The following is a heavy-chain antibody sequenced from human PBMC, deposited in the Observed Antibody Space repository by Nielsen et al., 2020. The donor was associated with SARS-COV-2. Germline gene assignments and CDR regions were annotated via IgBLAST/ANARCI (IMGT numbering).Heavy chain of an antibody. CDR2: ISACNGNT. CDR1: GYTFTSYG. V-gene: IGHV1-18*01. J-gene: IGHJ6*03. D-gene: IGHD6-13*01. CDR3: ARGRSLLYSSSWAKYYYYYYMDV. Sequence: GESLKISCQASGYTFTSYGISWVRQAPGQGLEWMGWISACNGNTNYAQKLQGRVTMTTDTSTSTAYMELRSLRSDDTAVYYCARGRSLLYSSSWAKYYYYYYMDVWGKGTTVTVSS.